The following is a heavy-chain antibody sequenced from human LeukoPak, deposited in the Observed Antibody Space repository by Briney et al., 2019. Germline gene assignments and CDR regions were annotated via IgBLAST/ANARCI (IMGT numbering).Heavy chain of an antibody. V-gene: IGHV4-39*07. D-gene: IGHD1-26*01. CDR1: GGSISSSSYY. J-gene: IGHJ6*02. CDR2: IYYSGSA. Sequence: PSETLSLTCTVSGGSISSSSYYWGWIRQPPGKGLEWIGSIYYSGSAYYNPSLKSRVTISVDTSKNQFSLKLSSVTAADTAVYYCARHVEKWELPWDYYYGMDVWGQGTTVTVSS. CDR3: ARHVEKWELPWDYYYGMDV.